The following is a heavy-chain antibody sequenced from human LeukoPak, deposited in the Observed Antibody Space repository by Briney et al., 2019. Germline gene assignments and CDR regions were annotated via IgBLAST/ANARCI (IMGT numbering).Heavy chain of an antibody. D-gene: IGHD4-11*01. V-gene: IGHV3-48*01. J-gene: IGHJ4*02. CDR2: IRSRDRTI. CDR1: GFSFSTYS. CDR3: AKETWPTVTTPGRTYFDY. Sequence: GGSLRLSCAASGFSFSTYSINWVRQAPGKGLEWVSYIRSRDRTIYYADSVKGRFTISRDNSKNTLYLQMNSLRAEDTAVYYCAKETWPTVTTPGRTYFDYWGQGTLVTVSS.